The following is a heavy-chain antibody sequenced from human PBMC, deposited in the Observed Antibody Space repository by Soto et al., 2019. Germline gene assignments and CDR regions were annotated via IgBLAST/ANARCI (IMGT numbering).Heavy chain of an antibody. V-gene: IGHV3-13*01. CDR3: ARDRQVGSGYYYYYYYGMDV. CDR1: GLTFSSYD. D-gene: IGHD3-22*01. J-gene: IGHJ6*02. CDR2: IGTAGDT. Sequence: PGGSLRLSCAASGLTFSSYDMHWVRQATGKGLEWVSAIGTAGDTYYPGSVKGRFTISRENAKNSLYLQMNSLRAEDTAVYYCARDRQVGSGYYYYYYYGMDVWGQGTTVTVSS.